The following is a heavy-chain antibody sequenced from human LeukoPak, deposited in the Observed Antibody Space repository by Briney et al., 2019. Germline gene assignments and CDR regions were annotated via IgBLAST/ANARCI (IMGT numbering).Heavy chain of an antibody. CDR1: GYTFTSYY. D-gene: IGHD2-15*01. CDR3: ARSVGYCGGGSCYSFGL. V-gene: IGHV1-46*01. CDR2: INPSGGNT. Sequence: ASVKVSCKASGYTFTSYYMHWVRQAPGQGLEWMGIINPSGGNTNYAQKFQGRVTMTRDTSTSTVYMELSSLRSEDTAVYHCARSVGYCGGGSCYSFGLWGQGTLVTVSS. J-gene: IGHJ4*02.